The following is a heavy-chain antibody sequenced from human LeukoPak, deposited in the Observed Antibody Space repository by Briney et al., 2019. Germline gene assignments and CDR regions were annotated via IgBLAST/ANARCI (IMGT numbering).Heavy chain of an antibody. J-gene: IGHJ4*02. Sequence: PSETLSLTCTVSGDSLRNYFWSWIRQPPGKRLEWIGYISSRGATMYNPSLESRLTFSVDTSKNQFSLMLRSVTTVDTAVYYCARGALLNVFEYWGPGSLVSVSS. CDR1: GDSLRNYF. CDR3: ARGALLNVFEY. V-gene: IGHV4-59*01. CDR2: ISSRGAT. D-gene: IGHD1-1*01.